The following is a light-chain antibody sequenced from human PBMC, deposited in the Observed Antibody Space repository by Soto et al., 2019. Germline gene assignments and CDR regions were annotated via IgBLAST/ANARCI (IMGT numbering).Light chain of an antibody. V-gene: IGLV2-11*01. CDR3: CSYAGSYISEV. J-gene: IGLJ1*01. Sequence: QSALTQPRSVSGSPGQSVTISCTGNSSDVGGYNYVSWYQQHPGKAPKLMIYDVSKRPSGVPDRFSGSKSGNTASLTISGLQAEDEADYYCCSYAGSYISEVFGTGTKVTV. CDR2: DVS. CDR1: SSDVGGYNY.